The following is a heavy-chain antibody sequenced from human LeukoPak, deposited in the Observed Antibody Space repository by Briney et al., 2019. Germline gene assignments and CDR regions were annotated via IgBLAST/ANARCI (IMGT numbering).Heavy chain of an antibody. D-gene: IGHD4-17*01. CDR1: GGSFSGYY. CDR3: ARGEVDYGDYAANGNWFDP. Sequence: PSETLSLTCAVYGGSFSGYYWSRIRQPPGKGLEWIGEINHSGCTYYNPSLKSRVTISVDTSKNQFSLKLSSVTAADTAVYYCARGEVDYGDYAANGNWFDPWGQGTLVTVSS. CDR2: INHSGCT. J-gene: IGHJ5*02. V-gene: IGHV4-34*01.